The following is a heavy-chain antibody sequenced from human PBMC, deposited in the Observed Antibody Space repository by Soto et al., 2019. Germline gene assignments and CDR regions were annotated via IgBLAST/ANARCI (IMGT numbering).Heavy chain of an antibody. D-gene: IGHD6-13*01. CDR1: GGSISSSSYY. CDR2: IYYSGST. V-gene: IGHV4-39*01. J-gene: IGHJ5*02. Sequence: PSETLSLTCTVSGGSISSSSYYWGWIRQPPEKGLEWIGSIYYSGSTYYNPSLKSRVTISVDTSKNQFSLKLSSVTAADTAVYYCARHQSHSSSYVDPWGQGTLVTVSS. CDR3: ARHQSHSSSYVDP.